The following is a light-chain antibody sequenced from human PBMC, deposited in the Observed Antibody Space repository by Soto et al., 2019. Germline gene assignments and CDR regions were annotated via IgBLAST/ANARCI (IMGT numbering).Light chain of an antibody. CDR3: QQRSNWTPYT. CDR2: DAS. V-gene: IGKV3-11*01. Sequence: EIVLTQSPATLSLSPGERATLSCRASQSVSSYLAWYQQKPGQAPRLLIYDASNRATGIPARFSGSGSGTDFTLTISNLEPEDFAVYYCQQRSNWTPYTFGQVTKLEIK. J-gene: IGKJ2*01. CDR1: QSVSSY.